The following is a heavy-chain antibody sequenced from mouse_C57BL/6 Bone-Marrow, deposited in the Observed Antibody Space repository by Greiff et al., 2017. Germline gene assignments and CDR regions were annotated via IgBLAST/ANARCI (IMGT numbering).Heavy chain of an antibody. CDR2: IHPNSGST. CDR1: GYTFTSYW. Sequence: QVQLQQPGAELVKPGASVKLSCKASGYTFTSYWMHWVKQRPGQGLEWIGMIHPNSGSTNYNEKFKSKATLTVDKSSSTAYMQLSSLTSEDSAVYYCARSYYGSSPDYWGQGTTRTVSS. CDR3: ARSYYGSSPDY. V-gene: IGHV1-64*01. D-gene: IGHD1-1*01. J-gene: IGHJ2*01.